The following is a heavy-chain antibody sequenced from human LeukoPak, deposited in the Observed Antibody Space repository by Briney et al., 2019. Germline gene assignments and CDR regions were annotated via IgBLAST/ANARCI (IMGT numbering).Heavy chain of an antibody. D-gene: IGHD1-1*01. J-gene: IGHJ3*02. V-gene: IGHV4-39*01. CDR1: GGSISSSTSY. CDR3: ARLRRDDAFDI. Sequence: SETLSLTCTVSGGSISSSTSYWGWIRQPPGKGLEWIGSIFYSGSTYYNPSLTSRVTISVDTSKNQFSLKLNSVTAADTAVFYCARLRRDDAFDIWGQGTMVTVSS. CDR2: IFYSGST.